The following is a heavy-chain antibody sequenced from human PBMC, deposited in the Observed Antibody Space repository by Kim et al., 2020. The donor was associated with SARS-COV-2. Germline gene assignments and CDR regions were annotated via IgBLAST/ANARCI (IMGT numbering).Heavy chain of an antibody. D-gene: IGHD3-10*01. Sequence: SETLSLTCTVSGGSISSYYWSWIRQPPGKGLEWIGYIYYSGSTNYNPSLKSRVTISVDTSKNQFSLKLSSVTAADTAVYYCARDRMGWMVRYYGMDVWGQGTTVTVSS. CDR1: GGSISSYY. J-gene: IGHJ6*02. CDR3: ARDRMGWMVRYYGMDV. V-gene: IGHV4-59*01. CDR2: IYYSGST.